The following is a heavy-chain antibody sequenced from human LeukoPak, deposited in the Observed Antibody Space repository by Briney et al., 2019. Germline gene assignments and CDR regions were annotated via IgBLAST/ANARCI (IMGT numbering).Heavy chain of an antibody. D-gene: IGHD6-13*01. CDR2: INPNSGGT. CDR1: GYTFTGYY. J-gene: IGHJ6*02. Sequence: ASVKVSCKASGYTFTGYYMHWVRQAPGQGLEWMGWINPNSGGTNYAQKFQGWVTMTRDTSISTAYMELSRLRSDDTAVYYCARDLAAAVPLGFSSYYYYYGMDVWGQGTTVTVSS. CDR3: ARDLAAAVPLGFSSYYYYYGMDV. V-gene: IGHV1-2*04.